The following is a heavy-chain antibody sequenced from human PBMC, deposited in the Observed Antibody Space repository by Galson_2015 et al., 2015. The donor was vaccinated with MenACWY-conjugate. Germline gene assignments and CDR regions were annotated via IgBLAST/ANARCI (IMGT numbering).Heavy chain of an antibody. D-gene: IGHD1-26*01. V-gene: IGHV3-33*03. CDR3: AKTRGASFYFDS. Sequence: SLRLSCAASGFTFRSYAIHWVRQAPGKGLEWVAIIWYDGSQTYYADSVKDRFTISRDNAKNTLYLQMNSLRPEDTAVFYCAKTRGASFYFDSWGQGTLVTVSS. CDR2: IWYDGSQT. CDR1: GFTFRSYA. J-gene: IGHJ4*02.